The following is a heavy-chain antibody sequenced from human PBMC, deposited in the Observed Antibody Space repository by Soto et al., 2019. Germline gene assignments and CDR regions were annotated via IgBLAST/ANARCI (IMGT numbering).Heavy chain of an antibody. Sequence: PGGSRRLSCAASGFTFSTYTMSWVRQAPGKGLERVSSVVGSGEIAYYAESVKGPFTISRDNSKTTLYVQMNSLRAEDTAIYYCGRVGMNYWDSSGQSSYGTEVLGQRTTVTPSS. CDR3: GRVGMNYWDSSGQSSYGTEV. V-gene: IGHV3-23*01. CDR1: GFTFSTYT. CDR2: VVGSGEIA. D-gene: IGHD3-22*01. J-gene: IGHJ6*02.